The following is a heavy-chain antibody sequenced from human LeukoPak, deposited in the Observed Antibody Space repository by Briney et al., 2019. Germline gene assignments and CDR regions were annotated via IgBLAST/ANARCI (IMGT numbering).Heavy chain of an antibody. CDR3: AREGAHIVVVPAAIPHDAFDI. CDR1: GGTFSSYA. Sequence: SVKVSCKASGGTFSSYAISWVRQAPGQGLEWMGRIIPILGIANYAQKFQGRVTITTDESTSTAYMELSSLRSEDTAVYYCAREGAHIVVVPAAIPHDAFDIWGQGTMVTVSS. V-gene: IGHV1-69*04. D-gene: IGHD2-2*02. CDR2: IIPILGIA. J-gene: IGHJ3*02.